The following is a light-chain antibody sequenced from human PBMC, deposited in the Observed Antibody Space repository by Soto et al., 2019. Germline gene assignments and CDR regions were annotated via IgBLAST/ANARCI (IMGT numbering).Light chain of an antibody. CDR2: VST. V-gene: IGLV1-40*01. Sequence: QPVLTQPPSVSGAPGQRVTISCTGSRSNIGAGSDVHWYQQLPGTAPKLLIYVSTNRPSGVPDRFSGSKSGTSASLAITGLQAADEADYYCQSYDSSLSAWVFGGGTKVTV. CDR1: RSNIGAGSD. J-gene: IGLJ3*02. CDR3: QSYDSSLSAWV.